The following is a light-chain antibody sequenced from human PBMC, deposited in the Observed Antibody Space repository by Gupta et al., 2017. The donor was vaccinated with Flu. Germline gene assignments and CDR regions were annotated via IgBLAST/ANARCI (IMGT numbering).Light chain of an antibody. CDR2: GAS. Sequence: EIVLTQSPGTLSLSPGERATLSCRASQSVSRSYLAWYQQKPGQAPRLLIYGASSRAIGIPDRFSGSGSGTDFTLTISRLEPEDFAVYYCQQYGSSLFTFGHGTKVNIK. J-gene: IGKJ3*01. CDR1: QSVSRSY. V-gene: IGKV3-20*01. CDR3: QQYGSSLFT.